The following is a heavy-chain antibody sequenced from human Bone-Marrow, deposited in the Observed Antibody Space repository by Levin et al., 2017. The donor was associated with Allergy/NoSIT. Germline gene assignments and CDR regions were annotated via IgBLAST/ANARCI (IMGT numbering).Heavy chain of an antibody. CDR2: INGGGGTA. CDR1: GFTFRNYA. D-gene: IGHD6-13*01. CDR3: ARGRGYSTSWYYFDF. V-gene: IGHV3-23*01. Sequence: GGSLRLSCTASGFTFRNYAFNWVRQAPGKALEWVSGINGGGGTAYYPDSVKGRFTVSRDNSKNTIYLQLKYLRAEDTAIYYCARGRGYSTSWYYFDFWGQGALVTVSS. J-gene: IGHJ4*02.